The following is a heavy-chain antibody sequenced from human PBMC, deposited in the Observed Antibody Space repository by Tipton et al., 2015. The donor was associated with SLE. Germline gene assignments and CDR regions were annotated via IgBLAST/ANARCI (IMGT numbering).Heavy chain of an antibody. Sequence: QLVQSGAEVKKPGASVKVSCKASGYTFTSFDINWVRQATGQGLEWTGWMNPNSGNTAYAQKFQGGVTMTRDTSISTAYMELSSLRSEDTAVNYCAIAPLQLGFDCWGQGTLVTVSS. CDR3: AIAPLQLGFDC. J-gene: IGHJ4*02. CDR2: MNPNSGNT. V-gene: IGHV1-8*01. D-gene: IGHD5-24*01. CDR1: GYTFTSFD.